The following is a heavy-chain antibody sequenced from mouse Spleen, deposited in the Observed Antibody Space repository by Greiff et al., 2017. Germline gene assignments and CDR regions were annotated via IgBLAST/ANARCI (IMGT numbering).Heavy chain of an antibody. CDR2: IYPGDGDT. CDR3: ARNLVIDWYFDV. V-gene: IGHV1-82*01. Sequence: VKLQESGPELVKPGASVKISCKASGYAFSSSWMNWVKQRPGKGLEWIGRIYPGDGDTNYNGKFKGKATLTADKSSSTAYMQLSSLTSEDSAVYFCARNLVIDWYFDVWGAGTTVTVSS. D-gene: IGHD1-2*01. CDR1: GYAFSSSW. J-gene: IGHJ1*01.